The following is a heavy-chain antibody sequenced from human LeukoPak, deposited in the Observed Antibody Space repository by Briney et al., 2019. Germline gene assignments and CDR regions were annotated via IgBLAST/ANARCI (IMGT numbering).Heavy chain of an antibody. CDR3: AKDQRWEMPHYLDF. CDR2: IIPIFGTA. CDR1: GGTFSSYA. V-gene: IGHV1-69*05. D-gene: IGHD1-26*01. Sequence: ASVKVSCKASGGTFSSYAISWVRQAPGQGLEWMGGIIPIFGTANYAQKFQGRVTMTRDTSTSTVYMELSSLRSEDTAEYYCAKDQRWEMPHYLDFWGQGILVTVSS. J-gene: IGHJ4*02.